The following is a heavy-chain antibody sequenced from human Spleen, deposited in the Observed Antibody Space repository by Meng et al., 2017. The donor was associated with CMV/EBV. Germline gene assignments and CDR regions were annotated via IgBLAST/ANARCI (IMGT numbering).Heavy chain of an antibody. CDR3: ASSIAAIGMFAAYYFDY. D-gene: IGHD6-13*01. CDR1: GFTFSGYW. J-gene: IGHJ4*02. V-gene: IGHV3-74*01. CDR2: IHSDGSNI. Sequence: GESLKISCAASGFTFSGYWMHWVRQAPGKGLVWVSRIHSDGSNINYADSVKGRFTISRDNSKNTLYLQMNSLTAEDTAVYYCASSIAAIGMFAAYYFDYWGQGTLVTVSS.